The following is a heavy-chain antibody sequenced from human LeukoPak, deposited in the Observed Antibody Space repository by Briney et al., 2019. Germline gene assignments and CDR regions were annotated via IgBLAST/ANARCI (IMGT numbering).Heavy chain of an antibody. CDR2: IGATVSTI. V-gene: IGHV3-48*04. CDR1: GFTFSSYS. Sequence: GGSLRLSCAVSGFTFSSYSMNWVRQAPGKGLEWISYIGATVSTIYYAASVKGRVTISRDNAKNSLYLQMNSLRAEDTAVYYCTRGDYDDHLGDFDIWGQGTLVAVSS. D-gene: IGHD4-17*01. CDR3: TRGDYDDHLGDFDI. J-gene: IGHJ3*02.